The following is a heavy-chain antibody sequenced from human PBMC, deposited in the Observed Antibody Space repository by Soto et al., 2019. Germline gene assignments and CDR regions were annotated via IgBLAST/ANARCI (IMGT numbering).Heavy chain of an antibody. Sequence: GPTLVNPTQTLTLTCTFSGFSLSTSGVGVGWIRQPPGTALEWLGIIFWDDDNRYRPSLKSRVTITKDTSKNQLVLTMTNMDPVDTATYYCAHLPWKEMWPRAPVVNWGQGTPVTVSS. J-gene: IGHJ4*02. CDR3: AHLPWKEMWPRAPVVN. D-gene: IGHD1-1*01. CDR2: IFWDDDN. CDR1: GFSLSTSGVG. V-gene: IGHV2-5*02.